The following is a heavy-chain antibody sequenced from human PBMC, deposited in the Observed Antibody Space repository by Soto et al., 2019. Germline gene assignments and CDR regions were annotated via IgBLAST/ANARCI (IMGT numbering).Heavy chain of an antibody. CDR2: ISGSGGNT. D-gene: IGHD3-10*01. J-gene: IGHJ4*02. Sequence: EVQLLESGGGLVQPGGSLRLSCAASGFTFSSYAMSWVRQAPGKGLEWVSVISGSGGNTYYADSVKGRFTISRDNSKNTLYLQMNSLRAEDTAVYYCAKGYHYGSGGASNFDYWGQGTLVTVSS. V-gene: IGHV3-23*01. CDR3: AKGYHYGSGGASNFDY. CDR1: GFTFSSYA.